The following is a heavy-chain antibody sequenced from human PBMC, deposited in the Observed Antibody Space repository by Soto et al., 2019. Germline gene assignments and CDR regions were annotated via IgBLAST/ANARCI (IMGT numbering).Heavy chain of an antibody. CDR1: GGSISSYY. J-gene: IGHJ5*02. D-gene: IGHD2-21*02. Sequence: PSETLSLTCTVSGGSISSYYWSWIRQPPGKGLECIGYIYYSGSTNYNPSLKSRVTIAVDTSKNQFSLKLNSVTAADTAVYYCARLGASAYCGGDCYLDPWGQGTLVTV. CDR3: ARLGASAYCGGDCYLDP. CDR2: IYYSGST. V-gene: IGHV4-59*01.